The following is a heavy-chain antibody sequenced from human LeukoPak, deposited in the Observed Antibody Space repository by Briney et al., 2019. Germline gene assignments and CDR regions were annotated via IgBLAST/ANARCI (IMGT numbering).Heavy chain of an antibody. CDR2: ISYDGSNK. CDR1: GFTFSSYG. D-gene: IGHD3-22*01. Sequence: GRSLRLSCAASGFTFSSYGMHWVRQAPGKGLEWVAVISYDGSNKYYADSVKGRFTISRDNSKNTLYLQMNSLRAEDTAVYYCAKASYYYDSSGYYLGYWGQGTLVTVSS. CDR3: AKASYYYDSSGYYLGY. V-gene: IGHV3-30*18. J-gene: IGHJ4*02.